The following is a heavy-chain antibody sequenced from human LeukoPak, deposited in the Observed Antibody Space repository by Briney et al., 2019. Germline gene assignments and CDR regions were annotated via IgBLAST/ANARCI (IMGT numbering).Heavy chain of an antibody. Sequence: PGGSLRLSCAASGFTFSSYAMSWVRQAPGKGLEWVSSISSSSSYIYYADSVKGRFTISRDNAKNSLYLQMNSLRAEDTAVYYCARGNRRFYDILTGYYPSGYYYYYYMDVWGKGTTVTVSS. V-gene: IGHV3-21*01. J-gene: IGHJ6*03. CDR2: ISSSSSYI. D-gene: IGHD3-9*01. CDR1: GFTFSSYA. CDR3: ARGNRRFYDILTGYYPSGYYYYYYMDV.